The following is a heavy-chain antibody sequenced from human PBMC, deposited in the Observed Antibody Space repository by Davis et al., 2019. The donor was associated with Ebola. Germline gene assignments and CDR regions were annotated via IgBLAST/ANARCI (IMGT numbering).Heavy chain of an antibody. Sequence: PSETLSLTCVVNGGSFRGYYWSWIRQSPGKGLEWIGEINHIGITKYNPSLKSRVTISLDTSKNQFSLRVASVTAADTATYYCARQTAITSRLDVWGQGTTVIVSS. D-gene: IGHD3-16*01. J-gene: IGHJ6*02. CDR2: INHIGIT. V-gene: IGHV4-34*01. CDR3: ARQTAITSRLDV. CDR1: GGSFRGYY.